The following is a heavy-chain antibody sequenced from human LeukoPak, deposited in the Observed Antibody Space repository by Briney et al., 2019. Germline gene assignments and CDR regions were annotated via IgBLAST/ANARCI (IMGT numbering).Heavy chain of an antibody. V-gene: IGHV4-31*03. D-gene: IGHD3-22*01. Sequence: PSETLSLTCTVSGGSISSGGYYWSWIRQHPGKGLEWIGYIYYSGSTYYNPSLKSRVTISVDTSKNQFSLKLSSVTAADTAVYYCARTLSSSGYTDYWGQGTLVTVSS. CDR3: ARTLSSSGYTDY. CDR1: GGSISSGGYY. CDR2: IYYSGST. J-gene: IGHJ4*02.